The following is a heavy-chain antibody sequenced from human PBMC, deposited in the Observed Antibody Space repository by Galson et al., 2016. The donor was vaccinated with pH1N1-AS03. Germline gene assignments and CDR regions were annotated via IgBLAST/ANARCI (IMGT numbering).Heavy chain of an antibody. Sequence: SVKVSCKASGYIFINFGISWVRQAPGQGLEWMGWISVNNGDTNYAQPFKGRVSMTTDTSTRTAYMEVRSLTSDDTAVYYCARDERFGELDYWGQGTLVTVSS. D-gene: IGHD3-10*01. V-gene: IGHV1-18*01. CDR1: GYIFINFG. J-gene: IGHJ4*02. CDR3: ARDERFGELDY. CDR2: ISVNNGDT.